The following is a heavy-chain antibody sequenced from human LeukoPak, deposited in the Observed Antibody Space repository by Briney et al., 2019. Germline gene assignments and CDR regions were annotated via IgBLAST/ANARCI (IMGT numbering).Heavy chain of an antibody. D-gene: IGHD6-6*01. J-gene: IGHJ4*02. V-gene: IGHV4-59*01. CDR2: IYYSGST. Sequence: PSETLSLTCSVSGGSISDYYWSWIRQPPGKGLEWIGYIYYSGSTNYNPSLKSRVTISVDTSKNQFSLKLSSVTAADTAVYYCAKDWNKYSSSPNPVLRYWGQGTLVTVSS. CDR1: GGSISDYY. CDR3: AKDWNKYSSSPNPVLRY.